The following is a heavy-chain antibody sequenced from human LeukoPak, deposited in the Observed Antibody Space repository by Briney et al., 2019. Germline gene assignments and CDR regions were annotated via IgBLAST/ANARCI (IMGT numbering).Heavy chain of an antibody. J-gene: IGHJ4*02. D-gene: IGHD3-3*01. CDR1: GGSISCYY. CDR2: IYYSGST. CDR3: ARVSYDFWSGYYTGARIDY. V-gene: IGHV4-59*01. Sequence: PSETLSLTCTVSGGSISCYYWRWIRQPPGKGLEWIGYIYYSGSTNYNPSLKSRVTISVDTSKNQFSLKLSSVTAADTAVYYCARVSYDFWSGYYTGARIDYWGQGTLVTVSS.